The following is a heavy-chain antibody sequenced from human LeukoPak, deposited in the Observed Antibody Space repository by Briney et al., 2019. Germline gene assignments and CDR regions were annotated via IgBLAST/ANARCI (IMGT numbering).Heavy chain of an antibody. V-gene: IGHV1-2*02. D-gene: IGHD6-13*01. J-gene: IGHJ5*02. CDR3: VRDMYSSTWYWLDP. CDR2: INTNSGDT. CDR1: GYTFTGYY. Sequence: ASVKVSCKASGYTFTGYYIHWVRQAPGQGLEWMGWINTNSGDTNYAQKFQGRVIMTRDTSINTASMHLSRLTSDDTAVYYCVRDMYSSTWYWLDPWGQGTLVTVSS.